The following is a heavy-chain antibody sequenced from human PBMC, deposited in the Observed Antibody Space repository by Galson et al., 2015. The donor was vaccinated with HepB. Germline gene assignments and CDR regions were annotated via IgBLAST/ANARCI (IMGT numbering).Heavy chain of an antibody. CDR3: ARGRDYQVSYCKGCHYYYMDV. CDR2: ISSSSTYT. V-gene: IGHV3-21*01. J-gene: IGHJ6*03. D-gene: IGHD2/OR15-2a*01. Sequence: SLRLSCAASGFTFSSYTMNWVRQAPGKGLEWVSSISSSSTYTFYADSMKGRFTVSRDNTKNSLYLQINSLRAEDTAMYYCARGRDYQVSYCKGCHYYYMDVWGTGTTVTVSS. CDR1: GFTFSSYT.